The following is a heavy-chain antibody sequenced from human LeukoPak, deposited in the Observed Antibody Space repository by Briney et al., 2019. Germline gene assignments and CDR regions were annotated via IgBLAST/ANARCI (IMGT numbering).Heavy chain of an antibody. CDR2: ISYDGSNK. D-gene: IGHD4-17*01. J-gene: IGHJ4*02. V-gene: IGHV3-30*03. CDR3: ARDGGDYVLAY. CDR1: GFTFSSYG. Sequence: GGSLRLSCAASGFTFSSYGIHWVRQAPGKGLEWVAVISYDGSNKYYADSVKGRFTISRDNSKNTLYLQMNSLRAEDTAVYYCARDGGDYVLAYWGQGTLVTVSS.